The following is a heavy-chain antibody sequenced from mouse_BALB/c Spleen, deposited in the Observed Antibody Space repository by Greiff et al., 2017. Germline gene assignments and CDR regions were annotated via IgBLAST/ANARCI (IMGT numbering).Heavy chain of an antibody. CDR1: GYTFTSYW. Sequence: VKLMESGAELAKPGASVKMSCKASGYTFTSYWMHWVKQRPGQGLEWIGYINPSTGYTEYNQKFKDKATLTADKSSSTAYMQLSSLTSEDSAVYYCARPDYRSDFDYWGQGTTLTVSS. CDR2: INPSTGYT. V-gene: IGHV1-7*01. CDR3: ARPDYRSDFDY. D-gene: IGHD2-14*01. J-gene: IGHJ2*01.